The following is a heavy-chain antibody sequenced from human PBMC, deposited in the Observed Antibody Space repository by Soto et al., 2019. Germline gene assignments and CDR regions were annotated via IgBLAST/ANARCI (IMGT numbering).Heavy chain of an antibody. Sequence: VQLLASGGGLVQPGGSLRLPCAASGFTFSNYAMTWVRQGPGKGLEWVSGISGSGGRSYYADSVKGRFTISRDNSKSTLYLKMNSLRAEDTAVYYCAKAYFVWSSEQPYYFDYWGQGTLVTVSS. D-gene: IGHD2-21*01. CDR3: AKAYFVWSSEQPYYFDY. CDR2: ISGSGGRS. V-gene: IGHV3-23*01. J-gene: IGHJ4*02. CDR1: GFTFSNYA.